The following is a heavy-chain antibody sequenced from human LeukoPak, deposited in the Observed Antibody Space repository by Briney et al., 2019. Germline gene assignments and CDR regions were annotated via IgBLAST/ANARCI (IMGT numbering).Heavy chain of an antibody. J-gene: IGHJ6*03. CDR1: GFTFSSYW. CDR2: ISASGGST. CDR3: AKPAAIGPYHYYYYMDV. D-gene: IGHD2-2*01. V-gene: IGHV3-23*01. Sequence: PGGSLRLSCAAPGFTFSSYWMSWVRQAPGKGLEWVSGISASGGSTYYADSVKGRFTISRDNSKNTLYLQMNSLTAEDTAVYYCAKPAAIGPYHYYYYMDVWGKGTTVTVSS.